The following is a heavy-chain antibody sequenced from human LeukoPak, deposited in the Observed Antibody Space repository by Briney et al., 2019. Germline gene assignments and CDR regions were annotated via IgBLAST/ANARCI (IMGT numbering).Heavy chain of an antibody. J-gene: IGHJ3*02. V-gene: IGHV4-59*08. Sequence: SEALSLTCTVSGGSISSYYWSWIRQPPGKGLEWIGYIYYSGSTNYNPSLKSRVTISVDTSKNQFPLKLSSVTAADTAVYYCARRYIGYCSGGSCYSGGAFDIWGQGTMVTVSS. CDR1: GGSISSYY. D-gene: IGHD2-15*01. CDR3: ARRYIGYCSGGSCYSGGAFDI. CDR2: IYYSGST.